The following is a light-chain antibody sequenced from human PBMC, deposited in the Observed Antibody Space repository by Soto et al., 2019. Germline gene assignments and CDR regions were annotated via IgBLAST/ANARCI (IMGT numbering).Light chain of an antibody. J-gene: IGKJ3*01. CDR2: GAS. Sequence: EIVLTQSPGTLSLSPGERATLSCRASQSVSSSYLAWYQQKPGQAPRLLIYGASSRATGIPDRFSGSGSGTDFNLTISRLEPEDGAVYYGQQYGSSPPGITFGPGTKVDIK. CDR1: QSVSSSY. V-gene: IGKV3-20*01. CDR3: QQYGSSPPGIT.